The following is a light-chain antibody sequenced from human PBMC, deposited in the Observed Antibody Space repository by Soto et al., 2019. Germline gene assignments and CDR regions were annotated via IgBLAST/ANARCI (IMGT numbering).Light chain of an antibody. V-gene: IGLV2-14*01. CDR3: SSYTSSSFVV. J-gene: IGLJ2*01. CDR2: EVS. CDR1: SSDAGGYNY. Sequence: QSALTQPASVSGSPGQSITSSCTGTSSDAGGYNYVSWYQQLPGKAPKLMIYEVSNRPSGVSNRFSGAKSGNTASLTISGLHAEDEADYYCSSYTSSSFVVFGGGTKVPVL.